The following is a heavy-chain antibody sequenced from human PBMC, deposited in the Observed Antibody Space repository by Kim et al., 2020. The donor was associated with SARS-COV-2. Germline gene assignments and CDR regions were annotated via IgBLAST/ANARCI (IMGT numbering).Heavy chain of an antibody. CDR3: ARHITGAGTAFDY. CDR2: IYYSGST. Sequence: SETLSLTCTVSGGSISSYYWSWIRQPPGKGLEWIGYIYYSGSTNYNPSLKSRVTISVDTSKNQFSLKLSSVTAADTAVYYCARHITGAGTAFDYWGQGTL. J-gene: IGHJ4*02. CDR1: GGSISSYY. V-gene: IGHV4-59*08. D-gene: IGHD1-1*01.